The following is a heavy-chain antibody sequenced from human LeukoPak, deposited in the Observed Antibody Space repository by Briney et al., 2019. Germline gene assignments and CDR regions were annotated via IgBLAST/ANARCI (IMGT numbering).Heavy chain of an antibody. J-gene: IGHJ4*02. D-gene: IGHD3-16*02. CDR2: ISSSSSCI. CDR3: ARTPSGYDYIWGSYRTYYFDY. CDR1: GFTFSSYS. V-gene: IGHV3-21*01. Sequence: PGGSLRLSCAASGFTFSSYSMNWVRQAPGKGLEWVSSISSSSSCIYYADSVKGRFTISRDNAKNSLYLQMNSLRAEDTAVYYCARTPSGYDYIWGSYRTYYFDYWGQGTLVTVSS.